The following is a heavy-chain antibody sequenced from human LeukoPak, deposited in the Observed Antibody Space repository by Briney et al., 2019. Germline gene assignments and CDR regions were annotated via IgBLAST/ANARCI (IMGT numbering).Heavy chain of an antibody. CDR2: IVGSGDNT. V-gene: IGHV3-23*01. CDR1: GFTFSRYA. J-gene: IGHJ4*02. D-gene: IGHD2/OR15-2a*01. CDR3: AIRDYVDSTTYAPLFDY. Sequence: GGSLRLSCAASGFTFSRYAMAWVRQAPGKGLEWDSGIVGSGDNTFYADSVKGRFTISRDNSKNTLYLHMNGLRAEDTAVYYCAIRDYVDSTTYAPLFDYGGQGTLVTVSS.